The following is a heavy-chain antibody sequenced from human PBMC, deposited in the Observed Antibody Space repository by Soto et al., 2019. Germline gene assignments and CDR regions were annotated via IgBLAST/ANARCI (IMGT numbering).Heavy chain of an antibody. Sequence: SGGSLRLSCLASGFTFRSYAMTWVRQGPGRGLEWVSAISGSGGSAFSADSVKGRFTISRDNSKNTLFLQMNSLRAEDTAVYYCAKSIPYPPYWGQGTLVTVSS. D-gene: IGHD2-21*01. V-gene: IGHV3-23*01. CDR1: GFTFRSYA. CDR2: ISGSGGSA. J-gene: IGHJ4*02. CDR3: AKSIPYPPY.